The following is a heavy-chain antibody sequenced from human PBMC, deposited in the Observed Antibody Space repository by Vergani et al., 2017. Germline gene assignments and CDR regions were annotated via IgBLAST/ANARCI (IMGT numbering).Heavy chain of an antibody. CDR2: TYYRSKWYN. CDR3: ASSSRFPQWELLHAFDI. CDR1: GDSVSSNSAA. V-gene: IGHV6-1*01. D-gene: IGHD1-26*01. J-gene: IGHJ3*02. Sequence: QVQLQQSGPGLVKPSQTLSLTCAISGDSVSSNSAAWNWIRQSPSRGLEWLGRTYYRSKWYNDYAVSVKSRITINPDTSKNQFSLQLNSVTPEDTAVYYCASSSRFPQWELLHAFDIWGQGTMVTVSS.